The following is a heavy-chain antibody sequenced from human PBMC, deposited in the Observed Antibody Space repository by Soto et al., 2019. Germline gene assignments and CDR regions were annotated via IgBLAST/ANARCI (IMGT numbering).Heavy chain of an antibody. CDR2: ISASGRST. V-gene: IGHV3-23*01. J-gene: IGHJ4*02. CDR1: GFTFSSSA. Sequence: GGSLRLSCATSGFTFSSSAMSWVRQAPEKGLEWVSTISASGRSTWYADSVKGRFTISRDNSKNTLYVQMNTLRAEDTAIYYCASGAVSIYLFDSWGQGTLVTVSS. CDR3: ASGAVSIYLFDS. D-gene: IGHD3-10*01.